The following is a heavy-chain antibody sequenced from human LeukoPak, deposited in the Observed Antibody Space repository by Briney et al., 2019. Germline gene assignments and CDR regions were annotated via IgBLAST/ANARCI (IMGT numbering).Heavy chain of an antibody. D-gene: IGHD1-26*01. CDR3: ARERAQSSTPFDY. V-gene: IGHV4-39*07. Sequence: SETLSLTCTVSGGSLSSSSYYWGWIRQPPGKGLEWIGSIYYSGSTYYNPSLKSRVTISVDTSKNQFSLKLSSVTAADTAVYYCARERAQSSTPFDYWGQGTLVTVSS. J-gene: IGHJ4*02. CDR2: IYYSGST. CDR1: GGSLSSSSYY.